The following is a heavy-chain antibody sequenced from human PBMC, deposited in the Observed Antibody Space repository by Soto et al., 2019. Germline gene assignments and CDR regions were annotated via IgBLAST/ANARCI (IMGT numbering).Heavy chain of an antibody. D-gene: IGHD6-13*01. J-gene: IGHJ4*02. CDR1: GYTFTHYY. V-gene: IGHV1-46*01. CDR2: INPAGGSP. CDR3: ARDVAAGDH. Sequence: QVQLVQSGAEVKKPGASVKLSCRTSGYTFTHYYIHWVRQAAGQGLEWLGIINPAGGSPNYAQDLQSRITITMDTSTTTVYMDLSGLRAEDTVIFYCARDVAAGDHWGQGPLVTVSS.